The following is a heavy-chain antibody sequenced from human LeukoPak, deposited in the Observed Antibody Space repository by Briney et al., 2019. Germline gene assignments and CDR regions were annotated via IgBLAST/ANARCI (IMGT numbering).Heavy chain of an antibody. CDR2: IKSKTDGETT. V-gene: IGHV3-15*01. CDR3: AKDRVRDWFDP. J-gene: IGHJ5*02. Sequence: GGSLRLSCAASGFTFNNAWMSWVRQAPGKGLEWVGRIKSKTDGETTDYAAPVKGSFTISRDDSKNTLYLQMNSLRAEDTAVYYCAKDRVRDWFDPWGQGTLVTVSS. D-gene: IGHD3-10*01. CDR1: GFTFNNAW.